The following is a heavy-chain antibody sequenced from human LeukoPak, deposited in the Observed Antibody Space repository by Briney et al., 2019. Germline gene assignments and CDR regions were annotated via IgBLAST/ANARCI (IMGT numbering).Heavy chain of an antibody. V-gene: IGHV3-21*01. Sequence: GGSLRLSCAASGFTFSSYSMNWVRQAPGKGLEWVSSISSSSSYIYYADSVKGRFAISRDNAKNPLYLQMNSLRAEDTAVYYCARGREGSSGYYLDYWGQGTLVTVSS. J-gene: IGHJ4*02. D-gene: IGHD3-22*01. CDR3: ARGREGSSGYYLDY. CDR1: GFTFSSYS. CDR2: ISSSSSYI.